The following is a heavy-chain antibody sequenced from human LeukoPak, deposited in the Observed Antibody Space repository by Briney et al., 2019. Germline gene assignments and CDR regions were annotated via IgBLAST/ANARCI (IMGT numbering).Heavy chain of an antibody. CDR3: AKEASLWISTYYFDY. V-gene: IGHV1-8*01. CDR1: GYTFTSYD. J-gene: IGHJ4*02. Sequence: VSVKVSCKASGYTFTSYDINWVRQATGQGLEWMGWMNPNSGNTGYAQKFQGRVTMTRNTSISTAYMELSSLRSEDTAVYYCAKEASLWISTYYFDYWGQGTLVTVSS. CDR2: MNPNSGNT. D-gene: IGHD5-18*01.